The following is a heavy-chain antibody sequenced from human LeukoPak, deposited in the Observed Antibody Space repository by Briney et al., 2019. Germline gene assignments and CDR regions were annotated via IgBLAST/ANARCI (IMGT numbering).Heavy chain of an antibody. CDR2: IYPGDSDT. D-gene: IGHD6-6*01. V-gene: IGHV5-51*01. CDR3: ARHTRYSSSSRVFEY. Sequence: GESLKISCKGSGYSFISYWIGWVRQMPGKGLEWMGIIYPGDSDTRYSPSFQGQVTISADKSISTAYLQWSSLTASDTAMYYCARHTRYSSSSRVFEYWGQGTLVTVSS. CDR1: GYSFISYW. J-gene: IGHJ4*02.